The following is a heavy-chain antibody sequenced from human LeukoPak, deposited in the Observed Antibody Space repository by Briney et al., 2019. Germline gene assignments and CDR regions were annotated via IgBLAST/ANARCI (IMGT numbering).Heavy chain of an antibody. V-gene: IGHV3-7*01. D-gene: IGHD6-19*01. J-gene: IGHJ3*02. CDR2: IKQGGSEK. CDR3: AKDMSAVAGMDAFDI. Sequence: GGSLRLSCAASGFTFSSYWMSWVRQAPGKGLEWVANIKQGGSEKYYVDSVKGRFTISRDNAKNSLYLQMNSLRAEDTAVYYCAKDMSAVAGMDAFDIWGQGTMVTVSS. CDR1: GFTFSSYW.